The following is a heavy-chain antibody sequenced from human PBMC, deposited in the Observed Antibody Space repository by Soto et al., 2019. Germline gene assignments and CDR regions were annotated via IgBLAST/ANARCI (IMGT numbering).Heavy chain of an antibody. D-gene: IGHD3-10*01. CDR1: GFTFSSYW. V-gene: IGHV3-7*04. J-gene: IGHJ5*02. CDR2: IKQDGSEK. CDR3: ARGWLTMVRGVIKLNWFNP. Sequence: EVQLVESGGGLVQPGGSLRLSCAASGFTFSSYWMSWVRQAPGKGLEWVANIKQDGSEKYYVDSVKGRFTISRDNAKNSLYLQMNSLRAEDTAVYYCARGWLTMVRGVIKLNWFNPWGQGTLVTVSS.